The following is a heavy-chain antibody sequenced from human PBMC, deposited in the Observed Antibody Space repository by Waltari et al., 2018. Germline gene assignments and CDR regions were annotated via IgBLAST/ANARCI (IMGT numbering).Heavy chain of an antibody. Sequence: QVQLQESGPGLVKPSETLSLTCTVSGGSISSYYWSWIRQPPGKGLEWIGYIYYTGSTNYNPALKRRVTISLDTSKNQFSLKLTSATAADTAVYYCARGSGYSSVTLWGQGTLVTVSS. D-gene: IGHD5-18*01. CDR2: IYYTGST. J-gene: IGHJ4*02. CDR3: ARGSGYSSVTL. CDR1: GGSISSYY. V-gene: IGHV4-59*01.